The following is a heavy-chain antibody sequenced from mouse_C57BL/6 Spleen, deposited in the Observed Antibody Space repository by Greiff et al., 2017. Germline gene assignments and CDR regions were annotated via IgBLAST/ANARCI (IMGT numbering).Heavy chain of an antibody. D-gene: IGHD3-3*01. CDR3: ARRASSSDAMDY. Sequence: QVQLQQPGAELVKPGASVKMSCKASGYTFTSYWITWVKQRPGQGLEWIGDIYPGSGSANYNEKFKSKATLTVDTSSSTAYMQLSSLTSEDSAVYYCARRASSSDAMDYWGQGTSVTVSS. V-gene: IGHV1-55*01. J-gene: IGHJ4*01. CDR2: IYPGSGSA. CDR1: GYTFTSYW.